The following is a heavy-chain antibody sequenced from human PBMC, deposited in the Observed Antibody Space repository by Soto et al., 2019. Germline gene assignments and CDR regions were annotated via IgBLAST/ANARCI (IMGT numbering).Heavy chain of an antibody. V-gene: IGHV2-26*01. J-gene: IGHJ4*02. D-gene: IGHD1-26*01. Sequence: QVTLKESGPVLVKPTETLTLTCSVSGFSLSNARMGVSWIRQPPGKALEWLAHIFSNDEKSYSTSLKSRLTITRDTSKSQLVLTMTNMDPVDTATYYCARHGRGVGARPLDYWGQGTLVTVSS. CDR3: ARHGRGVGARPLDY. CDR1: GFSLSNARMG. CDR2: IFSNDEK.